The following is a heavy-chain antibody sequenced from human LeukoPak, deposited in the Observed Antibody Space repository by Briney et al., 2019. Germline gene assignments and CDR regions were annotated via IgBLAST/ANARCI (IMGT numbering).Heavy chain of an antibody. Sequence: ASVKVSCKASGGTFSSYAISWVRQAPGQGLEWMGGIIPIFGTANYAQKFQGRVTITTDESTSTAYMELSSLRSEDTAVYYCASGYKKNYYYYYMDVWGKGTTVTVSS. D-gene: IGHD5-18*01. V-gene: IGHV1-69*05. CDR2: IIPIFGTA. J-gene: IGHJ6*03. CDR3: ASGYKKNYYYYYMDV. CDR1: GGTFSSYA.